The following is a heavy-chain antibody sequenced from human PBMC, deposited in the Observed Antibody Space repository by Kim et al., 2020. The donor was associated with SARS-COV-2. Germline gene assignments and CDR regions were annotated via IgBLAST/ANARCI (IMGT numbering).Heavy chain of an antibody. J-gene: IGHJ4*02. CDR1: GFTFSNYA. D-gene: IGHD2-15*01. CDR3: ARDPRGYCSGDNCFMYYFDY. V-gene: IGHV3-30-3*01. CDR2: ISSQGNNK. Sequence: GGSLRLSCAASGFTFSNYAINWVRQAPGKGLEWVAFISSQGNNKHYPDSVKGRFTISRDNSKNTLSLQMNSLRAEDTAVYYCARDPRGYCSGDNCFMYYFDYWGQGTLVTVSS.